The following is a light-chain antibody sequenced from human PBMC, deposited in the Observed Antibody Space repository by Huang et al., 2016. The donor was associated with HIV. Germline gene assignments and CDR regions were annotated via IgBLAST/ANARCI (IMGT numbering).Light chain of an antibody. V-gene: IGKV1-9*01. CDR3: QQLNGYPLT. CDR1: QGISSY. Sequence: IQLTQSPSSLSASVGDRVTISCRASQGISSYLAWYQQKPGKAPKLLIYAASNLQSGVPSRFSGSGSGTDFTLTITSLQTEDFATYYCQQLNGYPLTFGGGTKVEIK. CDR2: AAS. J-gene: IGKJ4*01.